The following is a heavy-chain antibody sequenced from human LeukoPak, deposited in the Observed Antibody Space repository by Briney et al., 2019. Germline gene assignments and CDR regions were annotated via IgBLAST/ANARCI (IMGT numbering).Heavy chain of an antibody. J-gene: IGHJ5*02. D-gene: IGHD6-13*01. Sequence: GESLKISCKGSGYSFTSYWIGWVRQMPGKGLEWMGIIYPGDSDTRYSPSFQGQVTISADKSISTAYLQWSSLKASDTAMYYCARHVSFSIAAAGTALDPWGQGTLVTVSS. CDR3: ARHVSFSIAAAGTALDP. CDR1: GYSFTSYW. CDR2: IYPGDSDT. V-gene: IGHV5-51*01.